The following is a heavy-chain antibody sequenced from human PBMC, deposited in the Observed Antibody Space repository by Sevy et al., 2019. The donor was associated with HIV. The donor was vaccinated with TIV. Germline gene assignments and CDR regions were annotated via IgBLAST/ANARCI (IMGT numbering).Heavy chain of an antibody. V-gene: IGHV3-53*01. J-gene: IGHJ6*02. CDR3: ARVGAGAGTFSYYGMDV. CDR2: IYSGGST. CDR1: GFTVSSNY. D-gene: IGHD6-13*01. Sequence: GGSPRLSCAASGFTVSSNYMSWVRQAPGKGLEWVSVIYSGGSTYYADSVKGRFTISRDNSKNTLYLQMNSLRAEDTAVYYCARVGAGAGTFSYYGMDVWGQGTTVTVSS.